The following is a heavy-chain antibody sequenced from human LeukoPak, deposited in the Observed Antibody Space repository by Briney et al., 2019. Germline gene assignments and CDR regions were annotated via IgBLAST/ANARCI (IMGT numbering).Heavy chain of an antibody. D-gene: IGHD3-10*01. CDR3: AKHYYGSGSYYDAFDI. CDR1: GFTFSSYA. Sequence: PGGSLRLSCAASGFTFSSYAMSWVHQAPGKGLEWVSAISGSGGSTYYADSVKGRFTISRDNSKNTLYPQMNSLRAEDTAVYYCAKHYYGSGSYYDAFDIWGQGTMVTVSS. V-gene: IGHV3-23*01. CDR2: ISGSGGST. J-gene: IGHJ3*02.